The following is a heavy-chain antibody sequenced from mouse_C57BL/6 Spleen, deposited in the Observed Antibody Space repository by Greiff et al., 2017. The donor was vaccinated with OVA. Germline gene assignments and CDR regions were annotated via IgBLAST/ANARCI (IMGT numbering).Heavy chain of an antibody. CDR1: GFTFSDYG. J-gene: IGHJ4*01. CDR3: ARTAQATKPYYYAMDY. V-gene: IGHV5-17*01. D-gene: IGHD3-2*02. Sequence: EVQRVESGGGLVKPGGSLKLSCAASGFTFSDYGMHWVRQAPEKGLEWVAYISSGSSTIYYADTVKGRFTISRDNAKNTLFLQMTSLRSEDTAMYYCARTAQATKPYYYAMDYWGQGTSVTVSS. CDR2: ISSGSSTI.